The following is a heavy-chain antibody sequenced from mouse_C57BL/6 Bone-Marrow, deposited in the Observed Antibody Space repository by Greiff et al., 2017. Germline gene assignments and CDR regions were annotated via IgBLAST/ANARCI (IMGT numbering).Heavy chain of an antibody. CDR3: ARYGFITTVVAKDYYAMDY. V-gene: IGHV1-69*01. CDR2: IDPSDSYT. D-gene: IGHD1-1*01. Sequence: VQLQQPGAELVMPGASVKLSCKASGYTFTSYWMHWVKQRPGQGLEWIGEIDPSDSYTNYNQKFKGKSTLTVDKSSSTAYMQLSSLTSEDSAVYYCARYGFITTVVAKDYYAMDYWGQGTSVTVSS. J-gene: IGHJ4*01. CDR1: GYTFTSYW.